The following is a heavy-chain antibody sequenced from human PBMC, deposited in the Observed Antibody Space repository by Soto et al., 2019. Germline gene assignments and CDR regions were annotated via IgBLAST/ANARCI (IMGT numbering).Heavy chain of an antibody. V-gene: IGHV1-3*05. CDR1: VYTFTSYA. CDR2: LNAGNGNT. D-gene: IGHD2-21*02. Sequence: QVQLVQSGAEEKKPGASVKVSCKASVYTFTSYAMHWVRQAPGQRLEWMGLLNAGNGNTKYSQKFQGRVTITRDTSASTAYMELSSLRSEDTAVYYCARSIVVGTALDYWGQGTLVTVSS. CDR3: ARSIVVGTALDY. J-gene: IGHJ4*02.